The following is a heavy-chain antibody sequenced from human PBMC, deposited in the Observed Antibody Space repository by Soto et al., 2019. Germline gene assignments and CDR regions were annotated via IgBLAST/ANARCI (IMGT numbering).Heavy chain of an antibody. CDR3: ARDSGGGGYYYYYNMDV. CDR2: ISASSSYI. CDR1: GFTFSSYA. Sequence: GGSLRLSCAASGFTFSSYAMSWVRQAPGKGLEWVSSISASSSYIYYADSVKGRFTISRDNAKNSLYLQMDSLRAEDTAVYYCARDSGGGGYYYYYNMDVWGRGTTVTVSS. D-gene: IGHD2-15*01. J-gene: IGHJ6*03. V-gene: IGHV3-21*01.